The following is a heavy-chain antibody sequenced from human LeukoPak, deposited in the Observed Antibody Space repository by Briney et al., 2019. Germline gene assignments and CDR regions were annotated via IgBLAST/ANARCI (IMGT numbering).Heavy chain of an antibody. CDR1: GFTFSDYY. CDR2: ISRSSGTI. D-gene: IGHD2-21*01. CDR3: VREAKMTNIL. V-gene: IGHV3-11*01. Sequence: NPGGSLRLSCAASGFTFSDYYMTWIRQAPGKGLEWVSHISRSSGTIYYADSVQGRFTVSRDNGKKSLYLQMSYLRAEDTAVYYCVREAKMTNILWGQGTQVTVSS. J-gene: IGHJ4*02.